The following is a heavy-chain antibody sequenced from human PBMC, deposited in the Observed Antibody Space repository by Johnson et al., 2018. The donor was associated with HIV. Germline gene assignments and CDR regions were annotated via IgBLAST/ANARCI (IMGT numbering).Heavy chain of an antibody. CDR1: GFTFSSYG. V-gene: IGHV3-33*06. CDR3: AKTWDDYDDAFDI. CDR2: IWYDGSNK. J-gene: IGHJ3*02. D-gene: IGHD4/OR15-4a*01. Sequence: VKLVESGGGVVQPGRSLRLSCAASGFTFSSYGMHWVRQAPGKGLEWVAVIWYDGSNKYYADSVQGRFTISRDNSKNTLYLQMNSLRAEDTAVYYCAKTWDDYDDAFDIWGQGTMVTVSS.